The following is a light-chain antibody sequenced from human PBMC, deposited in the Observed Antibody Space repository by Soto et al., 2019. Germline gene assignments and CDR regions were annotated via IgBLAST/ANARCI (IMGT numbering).Light chain of an antibody. CDR3: QQYKSYWT. J-gene: IGKJ1*01. Sequence: DIQMTQSPSTLSASVGDGVTITCRASQRISTWLAWYQQKPGKAPKLLISVASSLETGVPSRFSGSGSGTEFTLTINSLQPDDFATYYCQQYKSYWTFGQGTKV. CDR1: QRISTW. CDR2: VAS. V-gene: IGKV1-5*01.